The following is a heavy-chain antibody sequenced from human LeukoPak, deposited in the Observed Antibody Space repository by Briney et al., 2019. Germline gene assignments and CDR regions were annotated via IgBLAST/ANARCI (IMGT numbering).Heavy chain of an antibody. J-gene: IGHJ4*02. CDR1: GVSFGSHF. CDR2: IFFSGST. V-gene: IGHV4-59*11. CDR3: ASDRTGLYSFDQ. D-gene: IGHD1-1*01. Sequence: SETLSLTCTVSGVSFGSHFWTWIRQAPGKGLEWIGNIFFSGSTHYNPSLKSRVTMSIDTSKSQFSLKLNSLTAADTAVYYCASDRTGLYSFDQWGQGTLVTVSS.